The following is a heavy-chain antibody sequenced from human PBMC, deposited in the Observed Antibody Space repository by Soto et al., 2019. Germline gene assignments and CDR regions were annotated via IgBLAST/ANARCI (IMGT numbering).Heavy chain of an antibody. CDR2: IWYDGSNK. CDR3: ERDGQSLGPYAWDV. D-gene: IGHD7-27*01. V-gene: IGHV3-33*01. J-gene: IGHJ6*02. Sequence: QVQVVESGGGVVQPGRSLRLSCTASGFTFSGHAMHWVRQPPGKGLEWVAQIWYDGSNKKYADSVKGRFTISRDNSKNTLYVQKDSLGVEETAVYYCERDGQSLGPYAWDVWGQVTSVSVSS. CDR1: GFTFSGHA.